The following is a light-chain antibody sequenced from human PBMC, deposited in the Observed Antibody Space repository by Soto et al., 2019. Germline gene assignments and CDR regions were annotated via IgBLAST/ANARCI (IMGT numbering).Light chain of an antibody. CDR2: GAS. CDR1: QSVSSN. V-gene: IGKV3-20*01. CDR3: QQYGNSPIT. J-gene: IGKJ5*01. Sequence: EVVLTQSPGTLSLSPGERATLSCRASQSVSSNLAWYQKKPGQAPRLLIYGASTRATGIPARFSGSGSGTEFTLTISRLEPEDFAVYYCQQYGNSPITFGQGTRLE.